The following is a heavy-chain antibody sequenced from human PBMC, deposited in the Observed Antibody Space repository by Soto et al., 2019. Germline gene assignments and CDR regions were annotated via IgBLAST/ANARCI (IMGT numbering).Heavy chain of an antibody. V-gene: IGHV3-23*01. CDR3: AKGNDYNYKNPFDL. J-gene: IGHJ3*01. Sequence: EVELFESGGGLKQPGGSLGLSCVASGFTFSNYAMGWVRQAPGKGLEWVSGISGRGGSTFYADSVKGRLTISRDNSKNTLYLQMDSLRAEDTAVYYCAKGNDYNYKNPFDLWGQGTMVTVSS. D-gene: IGHD4-4*01. CDR1: GFTFSNYA. CDR2: ISGRGGST.